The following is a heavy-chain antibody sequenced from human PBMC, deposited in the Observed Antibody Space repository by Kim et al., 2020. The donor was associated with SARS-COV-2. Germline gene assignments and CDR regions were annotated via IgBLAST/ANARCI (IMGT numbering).Heavy chain of an antibody. J-gene: IGHJ4*02. Sequence: SETLSLTCTVSGGSISSGDYYWSWIRQPPGKGLEWIGYIYYSGSTYYNPSLKSRVTISVDTSKNQFSLKLSSVTAADTAVYYCARSNDYGGNFDYWGQGTLVTVSS. CDR3: ARSNDYGGNFDY. D-gene: IGHD4-17*01. CDR1: GGSISSGDYY. V-gene: IGHV4-30-4*01. CDR2: IYYSGST.